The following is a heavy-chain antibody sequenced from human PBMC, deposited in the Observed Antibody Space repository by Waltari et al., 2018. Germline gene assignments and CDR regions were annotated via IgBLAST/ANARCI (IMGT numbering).Heavy chain of an antibody. CDR2: IYYSGST. J-gene: IGHJ4*02. CDR3: ARRVEWEAPDY. V-gene: IGHV4-39*01. Sequence: QLQLQESGPGLVKPSETLSLTCTVSAGSISSIISYWDWVRPPPGKGREWIGSIYYSGSTYYNPSLESRVTISVDTSKNQFSLKLSSVTAADTAVYYCARRVEWEAPDYWGQGTLVTVSS. D-gene: IGHD1-26*01. CDR1: AGSISSIISY.